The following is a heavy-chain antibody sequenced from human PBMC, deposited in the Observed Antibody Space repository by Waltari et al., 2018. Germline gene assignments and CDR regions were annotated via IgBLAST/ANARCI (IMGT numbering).Heavy chain of an antibody. CDR2: MNPNSGNT. J-gene: IGHJ5*02. CDR1: GYTFTSYD. V-gene: IGHV1-8*03. D-gene: IGHD6-13*01. CDR3: ARVAMSAAGTDKRWFDP. Sequence: QVQLVQSGAEVKKPGASVKVSCKASGYTFTSYDINWVRQATGQGLEWMGWMNPNSGNTGYAQKFQGRVTITADESTSTAYMELSSLRSEDTAVYYCARVAMSAAGTDKRWFDPWGQGTLVTVSS.